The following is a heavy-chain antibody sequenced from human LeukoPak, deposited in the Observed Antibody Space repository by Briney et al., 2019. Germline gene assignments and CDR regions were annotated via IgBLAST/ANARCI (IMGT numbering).Heavy chain of an antibody. CDR1: GFTFSSYS. D-gene: IGHD3-10*01. Sequence: PGGSPRLSCAASGFTFSSYSMNWVRQAPGKGLEWVSSISSSSSYIYYADSVKGRFTISRDNAKNSLYLQMNSLRAEDTAVYYCAKDRGHYYYGMDVWGQGTAVTGSS. V-gene: IGHV3-21*01. CDR2: ISSSSSYI. CDR3: AKDRGHYYYGMDV. J-gene: IGHJ6*02.